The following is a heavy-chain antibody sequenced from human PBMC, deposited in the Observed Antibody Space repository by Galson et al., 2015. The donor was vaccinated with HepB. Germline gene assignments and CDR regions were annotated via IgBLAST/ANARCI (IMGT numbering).Heavy chain of an antibody. CDR3: ARVSQRYFDY. Sequence: TLSLTCTVSGAPVNSGGYFWSWIRQHPGRGLEWIGDIYHSGFTYSSPSPKSRLILSVDTAKNQFTLNLSSVTASDTATYYCARVSQRYFDYWGQGSLVTVSS. V-gene: IGHV4-31*03. J-gene: IGHJ4*02. CDR2: IYHSGFT. CDR1: GAPVNSGGYF. D-gene: IGHD5-24*01.